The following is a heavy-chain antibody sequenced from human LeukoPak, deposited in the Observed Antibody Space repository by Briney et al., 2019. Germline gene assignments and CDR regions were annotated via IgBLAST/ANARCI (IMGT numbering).Heavy chain of an antibody. CDR1: GGSISSYY. CDR2: IYYSGST. J-gene: IGHJ4*02. D-gene: IGHD4-11*01. CDR3: ARGHLQPARVTSHFDY. Sequence: PSETLSLTCTVSGGSISSYYWSWIRQPPGKGLEWIGYIYYSGSTNYNPSLRSRVTISVDTSKNQFSLKLSSVTAADTAVYYCARGHLQPARVTSHFDYWGQGTLVTVSS. V-gene: IGHV4-59*12.